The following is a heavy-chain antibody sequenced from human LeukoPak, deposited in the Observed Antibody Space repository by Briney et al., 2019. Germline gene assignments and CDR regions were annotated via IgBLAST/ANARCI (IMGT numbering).Heavy chain of an antibody. CDR2: IYYRRST. D-gene: IGHD2-15*01. CDR1: GGSISSYY. V-gene: IGHV4-59*01. J-gene: IGHJ6*02. Sequence: PSETLSLPCTVSGGSISSYYWLWMPDPRGEGLVGIGYIYYRRSTNYNPSLKSRVTISVDTSNNQFSLKLSSVTAADTAVYYCARVPPPGYCSGGSCYGTARYYGMDVWGQGTTVTVSS. CDR3: ARVPPPGYCSGGSCYGTARYYGMDV.